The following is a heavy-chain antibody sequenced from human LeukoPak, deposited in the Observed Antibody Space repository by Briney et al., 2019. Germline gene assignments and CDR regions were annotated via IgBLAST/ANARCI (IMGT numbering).Heavy chain of an antibody. CDR3: ARSPTGSGWYYFDY. CDR2: ISNSGSTI. D-gene: IGHD6-19*01. CDR1: GFTSSSYE. Sequence: GGSLRLSCAASGFTSSSYEMNGVRRAPGKGGEGISYISNSGSTIYYADSVKGRFTISTDNAKNSLYLQMNSLRAEDTAVYYCARSPTGSGWYYFDYWGQGTLVTVSS. J-gene: IGHJ4*02. V-gene: IGHV3-48*03.